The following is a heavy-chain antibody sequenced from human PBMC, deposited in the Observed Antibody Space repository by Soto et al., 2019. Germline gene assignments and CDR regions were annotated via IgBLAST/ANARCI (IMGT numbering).Heavy chain of an antibody. D-gene: IGHD4-17*01. CDR3: ARHMTTVTLNWFDP. J-gene: IGHJ5*02. Sequence: SETLSLTCTVSGGSISSYYWSWIRQPPGKGLEWIGYIYYSGSTNYNPSLKSRVTISVDTSKNQFSLKLSSVTAADTAVYYCARHMTTVTLNWFDPWGQGTLVTVSS. CDR2: IYYSGST. V-gene: IGHV4-59*08. CDR1: GGSISSYY.